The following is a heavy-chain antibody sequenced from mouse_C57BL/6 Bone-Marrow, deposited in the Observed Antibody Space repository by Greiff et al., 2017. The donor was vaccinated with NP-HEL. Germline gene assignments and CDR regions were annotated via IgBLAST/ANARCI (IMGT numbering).Heavy chain of an antibody. CDR2: IYPRSGNT. CDR3: ARHGAY. CDR1: GYTFTSYG. Sequence: VKLQQSGAELARPGASVKLSCKASGYTFTSYGISWVKQRTGQGLEWIGEIYPRSGNTYYNEKFKGKATLTADKSSSTAYMELRSLTSEDSAVYFCARHGAYWGQGTLVTVSA. V-gene: IGHV1-81*01. J-gene: IGHJ3*01.